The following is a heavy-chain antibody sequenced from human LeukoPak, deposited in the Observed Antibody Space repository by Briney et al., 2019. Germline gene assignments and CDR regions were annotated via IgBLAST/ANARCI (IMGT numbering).Heavy chain of an antibody. V-gene: IGHV1-69*02. Sequence: EASVKVSCKASGGTFSSYTISWVRQAPGQGLEWMGRIIPILGIANYAQKFQGRVTITADKSTSTAYMELSSLRSEDTAVYYCARGPSYYDSSGHYTREAGYFDYWGQGTLVTVSS. CDR1: GGTFSSYT. CDR2: IIPILGIA. J-gene: IGHJ4*02. CDR3: ARGPSYYDSSGHYTREAGYFDY. D-gene: IGHD3-22*01.